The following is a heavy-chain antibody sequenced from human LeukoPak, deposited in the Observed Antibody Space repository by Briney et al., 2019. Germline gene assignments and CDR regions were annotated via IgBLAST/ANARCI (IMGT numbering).Heavy chain of an antibody. V-gene: IGHV1-69*13. CDR2: IIPIFGTA. D-gene: IGHD6-13*01. Sequence: GASVKVSCKASGGTFSSYAISWVRQAPGQGLEWMGGIIPIFGTANYAQKFQGRVTITADESTTTAYMELSSLRSEDTAVYYCARVTHIAAAGINWFDPWGQGTLVTVSS. CDR3: ARVTHIAAAGINWFDP. CDR1: GGTFSSYA. J-gene: IGHJ5*02.